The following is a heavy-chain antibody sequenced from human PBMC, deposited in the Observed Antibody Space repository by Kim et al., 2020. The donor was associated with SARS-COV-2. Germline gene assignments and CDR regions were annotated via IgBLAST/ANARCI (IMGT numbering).Heavy chain of an antibody. CDR3: ARDYGDYDAYYYYGMDV. J-gene: IGHJ6*02. D-gene: IGHD4-17*01. CDR1: GYTFTRYA. V-gene: IGHV7-4-1*02. Sequence: ASVKVSCKASGYTFTRYAMHWVRQAPGQGLEWMGWINTNTGNPTYAQGFTGRFVFSLDTSVSTAYLQISSLKAEDTAVYYCARDYGDYDAYYYYGMDVWVQRTTVTLSS. CDR2: INTNTGNP.